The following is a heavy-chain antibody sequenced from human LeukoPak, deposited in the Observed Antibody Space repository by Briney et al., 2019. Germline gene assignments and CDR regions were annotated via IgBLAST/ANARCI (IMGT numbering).Heavy chain of an antibody. J-gene: IGHJ6*03. D-gene: IGHD1-1*01. CDR2: IYHSGST. V-gene: IGHV4-4*02. CDR1: GGSISSSNW. Sequence: SGTLSLTCAVSGGSISSSNWWSWVRQPPGKGLEWIGEIYHSGSTNYNPSLKSRVTISVDKSKNQFSLKLSSVTAADTAVYYCARDGTGTDYYYYMDVWGKGTTVTISS. CDR3: ARDGTGTDYYYYMDV.